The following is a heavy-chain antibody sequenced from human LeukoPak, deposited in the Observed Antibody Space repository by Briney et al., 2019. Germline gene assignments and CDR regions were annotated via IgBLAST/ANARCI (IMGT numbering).Heavy chain of an antibody. CDR3: ARDLEPESGMDLDY. J-gene: IGHJ4*02. Sequence: GRSLRLSCAASGFTFSSYAMHWVRQAPGKGLEWVSVISYDGSNKYYADSVKGRFTISRDNSKNTLYLQMNSLRAEDTAVYYCARDLEPESGMDLDYWGQGTLVTVSS. D-gene: IGHD3-10*01. CDR2: ISYDGSNK. CDR1: GFTFSSYA. V-gene: IGHV3-30*01.